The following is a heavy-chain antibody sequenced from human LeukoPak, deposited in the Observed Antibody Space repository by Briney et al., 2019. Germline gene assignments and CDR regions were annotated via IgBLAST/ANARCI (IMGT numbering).Heavy chain of an antibody. CDR3: ARGETTYYDFWSGYQLDY. CDR2: ISGSGSST. D-gene: IGHD3-3*01. J-gene: IGHJ4*02. CDR1: GSTFSSYA. V-gene: IGHV3-23*01. Sequence: PGGSLRLSCAASGSTFSSYAMSWVRQAPGKGLEWLSVISGSGSSTYSADSVKGRFTISRDNSKNTLYLQMSSLRAEDTAVYYCARGETTYYDFWSGYQLDYWGQGTLVTVSS.